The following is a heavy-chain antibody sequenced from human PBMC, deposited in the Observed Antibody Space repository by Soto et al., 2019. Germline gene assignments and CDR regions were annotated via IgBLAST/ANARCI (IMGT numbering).Heavy chain of an antibody. J-gene: IGHJ3*02. CDR2: INAGNGNT. CDR3: VRDWGYPDSFNI. V-gene: IGHV1-3*01. CDR1: GYTFTSFA. Sequence: ASVKVSCKASGYTFTSFAMHWVRQAPGQRLEWMGWINAGNGNTKYSQKFQGRFTISRDNARSTLFLQMNGLRAEDTAVYYCVRDWGYPDSFNIWGQGTTVTVSS. D-gene: IGHD3-16*01.